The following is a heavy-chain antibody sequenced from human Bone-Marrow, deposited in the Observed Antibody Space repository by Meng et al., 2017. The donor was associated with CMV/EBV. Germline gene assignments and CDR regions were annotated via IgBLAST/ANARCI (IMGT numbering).Heavy chain of an antibody. J-gene: IGHJ6*02. CDR2: ISSSSSTI. CDR3: AGEPSPDPYYYYYGMDV. Sequence: ETLSLTCAASGFTFSSYSMNWVRQAPGKGLEWVSYISSSSSTIYYADSVKGRFTISRDNAKNSLYLQMNSLRAEDTAVYYCAGEPSPDPYYYYYGMDVWGQGTTVTVSS. CDR1: GFTFSSYS. D-gene: IGHD1-14*01. V-gene: IGHV3-48*04.